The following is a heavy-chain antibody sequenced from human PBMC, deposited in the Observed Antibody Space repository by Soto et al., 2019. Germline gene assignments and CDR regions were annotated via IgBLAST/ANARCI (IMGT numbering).Heavy chain of an antibody. J-gene: IGHJ4*02. CDR3: AKVAPFILGSPF. CDR2: ITGSGGVT. Sequence: EVKLVESGGALVQPGGSLRLSCTASGFDFSGSEMNWFRQAAGKGLEWVAYITGSGGVTFHADSVKGRFSISRDNAKNSLCLDMSDLTAADTGVYYCAKVAPFILGSPFWGQGTLVTVSS. V-gene: IGHV3-48*03. CDR1: GFDFSGSE. D-gene: IGHD2-21*01.